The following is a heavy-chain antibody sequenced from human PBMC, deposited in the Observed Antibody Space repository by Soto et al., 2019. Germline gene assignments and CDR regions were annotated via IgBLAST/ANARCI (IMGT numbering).Heavy chain of an antibody. CDR3: ARIQGSGWYDYYYGMDV. V-gene: IGHV2-26*01. Sequence: QVTLKESGPVLVKPTETLTLTCTVSGFSLSNARMGVSWIRQPPGKALEWLAHIFSNDEKSYSTSLKSRLTISKDTSKSQVVLTMTNMDPVDTATYYCARIQGSGWYDYYYGMDVWGQGTTVTVSS. D-gene: IGHD6-19*01. CDR2: IFSNDEK. CDR1: GFSLSNARMG. J-gene: IGHJ6*02.